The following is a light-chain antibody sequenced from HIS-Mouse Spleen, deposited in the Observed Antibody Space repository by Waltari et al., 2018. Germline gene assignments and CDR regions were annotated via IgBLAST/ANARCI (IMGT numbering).Light chain of an antibody. CDR3: SSYTSSSTYV. CDR1: SSDVGGYNY. Sequence: QPASVSGSPGQSITISCTGTSSDVGGYNYVSWYQQHPGKAPKLMIYDVSNRPSGVSNRFSGSKSGNTASLTISGLQAEDEADYYCSSYTSSSTYVFGTGTKVTVL. CDR2: DVS. V-gene: IGLV2-14*03. J-gene: IGLJ1*01.